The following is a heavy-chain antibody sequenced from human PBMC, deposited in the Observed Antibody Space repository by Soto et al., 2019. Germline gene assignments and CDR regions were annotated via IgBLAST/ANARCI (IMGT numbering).Heavy chain of an antibody. V-gene: IGHV3-30-3*01. CDR3: ARGIVVVTAPQYFQH. CDR1: GFTFSSYA. D-gene: IGHD2-21*02. J-gene: IGHJ1*01. CDR2: ISYDGSNK. Sequence: QVQLVESGGGVVQPGRSLRLSCAASGFTFSSYAMHWVRQAPGKGLEWVAVISYDGSNKYYADSVKGRFTISRDNSKNTLYLQMNSLRAEDTAVYYCARGIVVVTAPQYFQHWGQGTLGTVSS.